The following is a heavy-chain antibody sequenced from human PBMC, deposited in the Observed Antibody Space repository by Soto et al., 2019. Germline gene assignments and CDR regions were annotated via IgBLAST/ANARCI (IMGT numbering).Heavy chain of an antibody. J-gene: IGHJ5*02. CDR3: ARGPYSDSSEWFDP. CDR1: GFTFSSYA. Sequence: EVQVLESGGGLGQPGGSLRLSCAASGFTFSSYAMAWVRQAPGKGLEWVSSISGRGDRTYYADSVKGRFTISRDNYKNTLSLQMNRLRAEDTALYYCARGPYSDSSEWFDPWGQGTLVTVSS. CDR2: ISGRGDRT. V-gene: IGHV3-23*01. D-gene: IGHD6-6*01.